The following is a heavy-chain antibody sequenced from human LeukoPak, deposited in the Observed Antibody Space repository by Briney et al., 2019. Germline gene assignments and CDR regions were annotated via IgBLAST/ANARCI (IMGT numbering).Heavy chain of an antibody. V-gene: IGHV4-34*01. D-gene: IGHD2-2*01. CDR2: INHSGST. CDR1: GGSFSGYY. CDR3: ARWSCSSTSCYYDY. J-gene: IGHJ4*02. Sequence: SETLSLTCAVDGGSFSGYYWSWIRQPPGKGLEWVGEINHSGSTNYNPSLKSRVTISVDTSKKQFSLKLSSVTAADTAVYYCARWSCSSTSCYYDYWGQGTLVTVPS.